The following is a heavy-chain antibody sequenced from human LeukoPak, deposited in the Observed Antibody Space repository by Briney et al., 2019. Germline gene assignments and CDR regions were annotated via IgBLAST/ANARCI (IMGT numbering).Heavy chain of an antibody. CDR3: ARPTTVTTISADAFDI. Sequence: NPGGSLRLSCAASGFTFSSYWMSWVRQAPGKGLEWVSSISSGGTYKYYADSVKGRFTISRDNAQNSLYLQMNSLRAEDSSVYYCARPTTVTTISADAFDIWGQGTMVTVSS. CDR2: ISSGGTYK. CDR1: GFTFSSYW. V-gene: IGHV3-21*01. J-gene: IGHJ3*02. D-gene: IGHD4-17*01.